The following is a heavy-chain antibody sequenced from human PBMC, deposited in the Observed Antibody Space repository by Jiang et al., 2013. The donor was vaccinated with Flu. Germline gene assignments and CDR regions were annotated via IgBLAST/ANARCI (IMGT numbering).Heavy chain of an antibody. CDR3: ARHHVGPTRFLEWLAHFDY. CDR1: GGSISSSSYY. V-gene: IGHV4-39*01. CDR2: IYYSGST. Sequence: GSGLVKPSETLSLTCTVSGGSISSSSYYWGWIRQPPGKGLEWIGSIYYSGSTYYNPSLKSRVTISVDTSKNQFSLKLSSVTAADTAVYYCARHHVGPTRFLEWLAHFDYWG. D-gene: IGHD3-3*01. J-gene: IGHJ4*01.